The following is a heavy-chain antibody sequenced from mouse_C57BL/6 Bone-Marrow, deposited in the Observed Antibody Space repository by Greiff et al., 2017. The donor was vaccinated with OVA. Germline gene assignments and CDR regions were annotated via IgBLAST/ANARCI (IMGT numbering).Heavy chain of an antibody. CDR2: ISSGSSTI. CDR3: ARIGFDY. J-gene: IGHJ2*01. V-gene: IGHV5-17*01. Sequence: EVKLVESGGGLVKPGGSLKLSCAASGFTFSDYGLHWVRQAPETGLEWVAYISSGSSTIHYADTVKGRFTISRDNAKNTLFLQMTSLRSEDTAMYYCARIGFDYWGQGTTLTVSS. D-gene: IGHD2-14*01. CDR1: GFTFSDYG.